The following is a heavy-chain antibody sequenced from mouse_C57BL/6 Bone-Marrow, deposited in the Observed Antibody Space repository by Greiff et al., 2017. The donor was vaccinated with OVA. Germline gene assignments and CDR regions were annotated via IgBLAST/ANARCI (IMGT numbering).Heavy chain of an antibody. CDR3: ARRYGSSYWYFDV. V-gene: IGHV3-6*01. CDR1: GYSITSGYY. D-gene: IGHD1-1*01. CDR2: ISYDGSN. Sequence: EVQLVESGPGLVKPSQSLSLTCSVTGYSITSGYYWNWIRQFPGNKLEWMGYISYDGSNNYNPSFKNRISITRDTSENQFFLKLHSVTTEDTATYYCARRYGSSYWYFDVWGTGTTVTVSS. J-gene: IGHJ1*03.